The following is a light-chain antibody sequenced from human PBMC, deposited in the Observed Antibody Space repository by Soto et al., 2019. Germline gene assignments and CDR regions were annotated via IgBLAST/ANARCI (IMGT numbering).Light chain of an antibody. Sequence: QSVLTQPPSASGTPGQSVTISCSGSSSNIGSDYVYWYQQLPGTAPKLLIYRNDQRPSGVPDRFSGSKSGTSASLAISGLRSEDEADYYCAAWDDSLSDWVFGGGTNLTVL. V-gene: IGLV1-47*01. J-gene: IGLJ3*02. CDR3: AAWDDSLSDWV. CDR1: SSNIGSDY. CDR2: RND.